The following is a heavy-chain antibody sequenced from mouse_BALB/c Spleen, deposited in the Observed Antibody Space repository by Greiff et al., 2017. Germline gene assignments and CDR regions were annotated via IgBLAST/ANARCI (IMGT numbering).Heavy chain of an antibody. J-gene: IGHJ4*01. D-gene: IGHD3-2*01. CDR3: ARRQLGLLMDY. CDR1: GFTFSSYY. CDR2: INSNGGST. Sequence: LVESGGGLVKLGGSLKLSCAASGFTFSSYYMSWVRQTPEKRLELVAAINSNGGSTYYPDTVKGRFTISRDNAKNTLYLQMSSLKSEDTALYYCARRQLGLLMDYWGQGTSVTVSS. V-gene: IGHV5-6-2*01.